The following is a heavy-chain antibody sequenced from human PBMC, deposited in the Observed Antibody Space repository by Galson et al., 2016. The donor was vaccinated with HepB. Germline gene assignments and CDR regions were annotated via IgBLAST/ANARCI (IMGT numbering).Heavy chain of an antibody. Sequence: SLRLSCAASGFTFSSYGMHWVRQAPGKGLEWVANIKFDGNEKDYVDSVKGRFTISRDNAKNSLYLQMNSLRVDDTAVYYCAVGGLVDYCGQGTLVTVSS. J-gene: IGHJ4*02. V-gene: IGHV3-7*03. CDR2: IKFDGNEK. CDR3: AVGGLVDY. CDR1: GFTFSSYG. D-gene: IGHD1-26*01.